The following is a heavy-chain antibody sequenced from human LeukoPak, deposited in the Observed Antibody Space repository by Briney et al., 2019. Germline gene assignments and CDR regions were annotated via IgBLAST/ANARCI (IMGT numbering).Heavy chain of an antibody. J-gene: IGHJ4*02. CDR3: AKDPSPQPVAKKGYYFDY. CDR1: GFTFTRYG. V-gene: IGHV3-30*18. D-gene: IGHD2-2*01. Sequence: GRSLRLSCAASGFTFTRYGMNWVRQAPGKGLEWVATVSYDGTKEYYADSVKGRFTISRDPSDNTVFLQMNSLSAEDTAVYYCAKDPSPQPVAKKGYYFDYWGQGTLVTVSS. CDR2: VSYDGTKE.